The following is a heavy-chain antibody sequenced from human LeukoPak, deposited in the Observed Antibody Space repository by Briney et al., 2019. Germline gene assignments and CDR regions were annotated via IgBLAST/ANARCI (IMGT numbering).Heavy chain of an antibody. CDR3: ARAGISYYYGSGSRGDY. CDR1: GFTFSSYG. J-gene: IGHJ4*02. V-gene: IGHV3-21*01. D-gene: IGHD3-10*01. CDR2: ISSSSSYI. Sequence: GGSLRLSCAASGFTFSSYGMHWVRQAPGKGLEWVSSISSSSSYIYYADSVKGRFTISRDNAKNSLYLQMNSLRAEDTAVYYCARAGISYYYGSGSRGDYWGQGTLVTVSS.